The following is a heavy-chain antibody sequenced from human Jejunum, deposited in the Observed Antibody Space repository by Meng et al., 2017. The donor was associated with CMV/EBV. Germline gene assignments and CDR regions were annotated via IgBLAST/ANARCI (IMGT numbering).Heavy chain of an antibody. CDR2: ISYDGTNK. CDR3: TSDYGGFDP. D-gene: IGHD4/OR15-4a*01. V-gene: IGHV3-30-3*01. Sequence: QGELVDSGGGVFQPGGGLKLSCAASGFTFSRYTMHWVRQAPGQGLEWLAIISYDGTNKYYADSLKGRFTISRDNSKNTAFLQMNSLRPDDTGVYYCTSDYGGFDPWGQGTLVTVSS. CDR1: GFTFSRYT. J-gene: IGHJ5*02.